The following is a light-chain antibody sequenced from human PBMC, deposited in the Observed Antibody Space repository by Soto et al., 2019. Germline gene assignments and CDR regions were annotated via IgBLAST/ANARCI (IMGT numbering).Light chain of an antibody. CDR2: GAS. J-gene: IGKJ1*01. Sequence: EIVWTQSPATLSPSSGERATLSCRASQSVSNNYLAWYQQKPGQAPRLLIYGASSRATGIPDRFSGSGSGTEFTLTISSLQPDDFATYYCQQYNSYSWTFGQGTKVDI. CDR1: QSVSNNY. CDR3: QQYNSYSWT. V-gene: IGKV3-20*01.